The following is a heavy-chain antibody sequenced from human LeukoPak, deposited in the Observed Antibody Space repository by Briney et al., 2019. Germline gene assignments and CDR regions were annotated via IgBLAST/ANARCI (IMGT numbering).Heavy chain of an antibody. CDR3: ARGGQAGTGDL. D-gene: IGHD3-10*01. J-gene: IGHJ5*02. V-gene: IGHV3-7*01. Sequence: GGSLRLSCAASGFTFSSYWMSWVRQAPGKGLEWVANIKQDGSETYHVDSVKGRFTISRNNAKDSLYLEMNSLRAEDTAVYYCARGGQAGTGDLWGQGTLVTVSS. CDR1: GFTFSSYW. CDR2: IKQDGSET.